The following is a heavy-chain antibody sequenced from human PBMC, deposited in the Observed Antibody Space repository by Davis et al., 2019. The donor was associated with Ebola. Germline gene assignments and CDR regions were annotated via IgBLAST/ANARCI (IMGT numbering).Heavy chain of an antibody. J-gene: IGHJ4*02. CDR1: GYSISSGFF. Sequence: MPSETLSLTCSVSGYSISSGFFWGWIRQPPGKGLEWIGSIYHSGSTYYNPSLKSRVAISVDTSRNQFSLKLSSVTAADTAVYYCARHGIAAAGFDYWGQGTLVTVSS. CDR2: IYHSGST. V-gene: IGHV4-38-2*01. D-gene: IGHD6-13*01. CDR3: ARHGIAAAGFDY.